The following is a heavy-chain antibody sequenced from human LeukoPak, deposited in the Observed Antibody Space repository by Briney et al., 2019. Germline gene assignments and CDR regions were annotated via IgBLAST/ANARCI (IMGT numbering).Heavy chain of an antibody. CDR3: AKGGWLDD. CDR2: ITGRSDKT. Sequence: KSGGSLRLSCTTSGFTFYNRGMNSVRQAPGKGLEWVSTITGRSDKTYYTDSVKGRFVTSRDNSKDTLYLQMNSLRAEDTALYYCAKGGWLDDLGQGALVTVSS. CDR1: GFTFYNRG. D-gene: IGHD6-19*01. J-gene: IGHJ4*02. V-gene: IGHV3-23*01.